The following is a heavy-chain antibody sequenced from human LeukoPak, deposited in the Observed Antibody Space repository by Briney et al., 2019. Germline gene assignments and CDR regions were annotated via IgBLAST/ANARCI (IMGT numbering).Heavy chain of an antibody. V-gene: IGHV3-23*01. J-gene: IGHJ6*02. D-gene: IGHD2-15*01. CDR2: INGSGGST. Sequence: PGGSLRLSCAASGFTFSSYAMSWVRQAPGKGLEWVLAINGSGGSTYDADSVKGRFTISRDNSKNTLYLQMNSLRAEDTAVYYCAKRFPGGPKSYYYGMDVWGQGTTVTVSS. CDR3: AKRFPGGPKSYYYGMDV. CDR1: GFTFSSYA.